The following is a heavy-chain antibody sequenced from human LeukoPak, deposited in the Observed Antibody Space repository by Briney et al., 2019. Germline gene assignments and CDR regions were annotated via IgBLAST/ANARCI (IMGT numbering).Heavy chain of an antibody. Sequence: GGSLRLSCAASGFTFSGYWMSWVRQAPGKGLEWVANIKQDGSEKYYVDSVKGRFTISRDNAKNSLYLQMNSLRAEDTAVYYCARDFGYRGLDYWGQGTLVTVSS. V-gene: IGHV3-7*01. CDR1: GFTFSGYW. CDR2: IKQDGSEK. CDR3: ARDFGYRGLDY. J-gene: IGHJ4*02. D-gene: IGHD5-18*01.